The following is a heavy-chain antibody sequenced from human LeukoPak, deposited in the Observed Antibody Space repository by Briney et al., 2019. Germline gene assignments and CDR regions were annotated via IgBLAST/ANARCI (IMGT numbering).Heavy chain of an antibody. D-gene: IGHD2-2*01. CDR1: GFTFSSYA. CDR2: ISGSGGST. CDR3: AREYCSSTSCYYFDY. Sequence: GSLRLSCAASGFTFSSYATSWVRQAPGKGLEWVSAISGSGGSTYYADSVKGRFTISRDNSKNTLYLQMNSLRAEDTAVYYCAREYCSSTSCYYFDYWGQGTLVTVSS. V-gene: IGHV3-23*01. J-gene: IGHJ4*02.